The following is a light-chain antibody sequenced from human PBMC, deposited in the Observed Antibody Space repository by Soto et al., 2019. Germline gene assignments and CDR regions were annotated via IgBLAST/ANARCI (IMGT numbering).Light chain of an antibody. Sequence: QSVLTQPASVSGSPGQAITISCTGTSSDVGGYNYVSWYQQHPGKAPKLMIYDVSNRPSGVSYRFSGSKSGNTASLTISGRQAEDEADYYCSSYTSSSVVFGGGTKVTVL. V-gene: IGLV2-14*01. J-gene: IGLJ2*01. CDR3: SSYTSSSVV. CDR1: SSDVGGYNY. CDR2: DVS.